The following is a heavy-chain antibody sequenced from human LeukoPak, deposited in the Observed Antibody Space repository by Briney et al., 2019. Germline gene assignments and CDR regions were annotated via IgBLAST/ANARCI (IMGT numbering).Heavy chain of an antibody. Sequence: GGSLRLSCAASGFTFSSYGMHWVRQAPGKGLEWVANIKQDGSEKYYVDSVKGRFTISRDNAKNSLYLQMNSLRAEDTAVYYCARFSSWYLGSDYWGQGTLVTVSS. CDR2: IKQDGSEK. D-gene: IGHD6-13*01. CDR1: GFTFSSYG. V-gene: IGHV3-7*01. J-gene: IGHJ4*02. CDR3: ARFSSWYLGSDY.